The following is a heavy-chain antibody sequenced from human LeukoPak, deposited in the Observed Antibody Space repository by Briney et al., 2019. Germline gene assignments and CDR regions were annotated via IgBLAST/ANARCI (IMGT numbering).Heavy chain of an antibody. CDR1: GFTFNSYV. V-gene: IGHV3-23*01. D-gene: IGHD2/OR15-2a*01. J-gene: IGHJ4*02. Sequence: GGSLRLSCTASGFTFNSYVMSWVRQAPGKGLEWVSAISGTGGNTYYADSVKDRFTISRDNSNNTLYLHVNNLRAEDTAIYYCAKRGGSMDPFDYWGQGTLVTVSS. CDR3: AKRGGSMDPFDY. CDR2: ISGTGGNT.